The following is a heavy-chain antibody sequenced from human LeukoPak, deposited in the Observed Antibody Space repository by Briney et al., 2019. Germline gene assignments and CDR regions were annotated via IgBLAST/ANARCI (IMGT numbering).Heavy chain of an antibody. CDR1: GGSFSGYY. CDR2: INHSGST. Sequence: PSETLSLTCAVYGGSFSGYYWSWIRQPPGKGLEWIGEINHSGSTNYNPSLKSRVTISVDTSKNQFSLKLSSVTAADTAVYYCARLWDDYGGNFLAFDIWGQGTMVTVSS. J-gene: IGHJ3*02. D-gene: IGHD4-17*01. V-gene: IGHV4-34*01. CDR3: ARLWDDYGGNFLAFDI.